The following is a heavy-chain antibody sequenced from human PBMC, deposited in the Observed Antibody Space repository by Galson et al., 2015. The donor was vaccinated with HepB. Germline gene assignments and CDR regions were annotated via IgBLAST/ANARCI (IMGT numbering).Heavy chain of an antibody. J-gene: IGHJ6*02. D-gene: IGHD2-21*01. CDR1: GDSVSSNSAA. V-gene: IGHV6-1*01. Sequence: CAISGDSVSSNSAAWNWIRQSPSRGLEWLGRTYYRSKWYNDYAVSVKSRITISPDTSKNQVSLQLNSVTPEDTAVYYCAKAGVNYYYYYGMDVWGQGTTVTVSS. CDR2: TYYRSKWYN. CDR3: AKAGVNYYYYYGMDV.